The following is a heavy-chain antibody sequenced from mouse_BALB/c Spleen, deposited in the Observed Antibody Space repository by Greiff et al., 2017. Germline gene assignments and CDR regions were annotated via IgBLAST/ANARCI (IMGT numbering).Heavy chain of an antibody. CDR2: SRNKANDYTT. Sequence: EVNLVESGGGLVQPGGSLRLSCATSGFTFSDFYMEWVRQPPGKRLEWIAASRNKANDYTTEYSASVKGRFIVSRDTSQSILYLQMNALRAEDTAIYYCARDAGYGNPYYAMDYWGQGTSVTVSS. D-gene: IGHD2-10*02. CDR1: GFTFSDFY. V-gene: IGHV7-1*02. CDR3: ARDAGYGNPYYAMDY. J-gene: IGHJ4*01.